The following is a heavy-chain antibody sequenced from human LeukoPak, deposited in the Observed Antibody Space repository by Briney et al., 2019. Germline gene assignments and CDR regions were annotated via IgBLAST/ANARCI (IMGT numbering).Heavy chain of an antibody. V-gene: IGHV1-58*02. J-gene: IGHJ4*02. CDR2: IVVGSGNT. Sequence: SVKVSCKASGFAFTSSAIQWVRQARGQRLEWIGWIVVGSGNTMYAQKFQERVTITRDMSTSTAYMELSSLRSDNTAVYYCAAGVKSAVTTTFDYWGQGTLVTVSS. CDR3: AAGVKSAVTTTFDY. D-gene: IGHD4-17*01. CDR1: GFAFTSSA.